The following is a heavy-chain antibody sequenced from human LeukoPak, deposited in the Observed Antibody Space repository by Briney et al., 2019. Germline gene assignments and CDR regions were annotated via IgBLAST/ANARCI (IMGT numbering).Heavy chain of an antibody. V-gene: IGHV4-30-2*01. D-gene: IGHD2-15*01. J-gene: IGHJ3*02. CDR2: IYHSGST. CDR1: GGSISSGGYS. CDR3: ARHEVVVQNDAFDI. Sequence: PSETLSLTCAVSGGSISSGGYSWSWIRQPPGTGLEWIGYIYHSGSTYYNPSLKSRVTISVDRSKNQFSLKLSSVTAADTAVYYCARHEVVVQNDAFDIWGQGTMVTVSS.